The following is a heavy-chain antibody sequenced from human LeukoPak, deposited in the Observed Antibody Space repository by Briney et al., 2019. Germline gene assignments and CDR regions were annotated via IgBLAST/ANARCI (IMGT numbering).Heavy chain of an antibody. J-gene: IGHJ4*02. CDR2: ISGSGGST. V-gene: IGHV3-23*01. CDR1: GFTFSSYA. CDR3: AKAGGVWSGYIDY. D-gene: IGHD6-19*01. Sequence: GGSLRLSCAASGFTFSSYAMSWVRQAPGKGLEWVSAISGSGGSTYYADSVKGRFTISRDNSKNTLYLQMNSPRAEDTAVYYCAKAGGVWSGYIDYWGQGTLVTVSS.